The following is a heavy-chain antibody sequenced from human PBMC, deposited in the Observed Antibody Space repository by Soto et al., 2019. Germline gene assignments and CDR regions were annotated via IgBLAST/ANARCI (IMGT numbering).Heavy chain of an antibody. Sequence: NYGGRRVRKKQGKGLEWVAVISYDGSNKYYADSVKGRFTISRDNSKNTLYLQMNSLRAEDTAVYYCAREGGIVVPAAKKKKENYYYYGMDVWGQGTTVTVSS. CDR3: AREGGIVVPAAKKKKENYYYYGMDV. J-gene: IGHJ6*02. D-gene: IGHD2-2*01. CDR2: ISYDGSNK. V-gene: IGHV3-30-3*01. CDR1: NYG.